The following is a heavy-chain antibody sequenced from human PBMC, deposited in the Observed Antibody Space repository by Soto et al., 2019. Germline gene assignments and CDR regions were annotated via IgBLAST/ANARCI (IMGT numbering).Heavy chain of an antibody. CDR1: GFNFRIYS. V-gene: IGHV3-21*01. CDR2: TSDTSHYI. J-gene: IGHJ4*03. Sequence: EVQLVESGGGLVKPWGSLRLSCAASGFNFRIYSMNCVRQAPGKGLELVAFTSDTSHYIYYADSVEGRFTVSRDNAKSSLYLQMDSLRSEATRVYYCAMVRSGSSWYFDSWAHVNLVTVSS. CDR3: AMVRSGSSWYFDS. D-gene: IGHD2-15*01.